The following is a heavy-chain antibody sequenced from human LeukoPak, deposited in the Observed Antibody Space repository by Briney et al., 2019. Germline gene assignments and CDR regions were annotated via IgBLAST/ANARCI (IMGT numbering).Heavy chain of an antibody. V-gene: IGHV3-33*01. J-gene: IGHJ4*02. CDR3: ARAGQHVFRFDY. Sequence: GGALRLSCAASGFTYSSYGMHWVHQAPGKEVEWVAVIWYDGRNIHYADPVKGHFTISRDNSKTTLYLQMNSLRAEDTAVYYCARAGQHVFRFDYWAQGTLVTVSS. CDR2: IWYDGRNI. D-gene: IGHD3-3*02. CDR1: GFTYSSYG.